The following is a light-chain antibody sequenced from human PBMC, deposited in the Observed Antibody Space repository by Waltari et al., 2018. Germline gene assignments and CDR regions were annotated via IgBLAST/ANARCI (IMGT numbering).Light chain of an antibody. CDR3: QTWDTDIHVV. CDR2: LNSDGSH. V-gene: IGLV4-69*01. Sequence: QFVLTQSPSASASLGASVKLTCTLSRGHTNYAIAWHQQQPKKGPRFLMKLNSDGSHPKGDGIPDRFSGSSSGAERFLTISILQSEDEGDYYCQTWDTDIHVVFGGGTKL. CDR1: RGHTNYA. J-gene: IGLJ2*01.